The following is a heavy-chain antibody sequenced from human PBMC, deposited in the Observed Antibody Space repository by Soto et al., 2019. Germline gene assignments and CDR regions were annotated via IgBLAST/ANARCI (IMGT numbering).Heavy chain of an antibody. CDR2: IIPIFGTT. V-gene: IGHV1-69*06. Sequence: SLNVSCKASGETFSIHGSGWVRQAPGQGLEWMGGIIPIFGTTNYAHKFQGRVTITADKSTSTAYMELSSLRSEDTAVYYCVRDIVVAPGAFNYGMDVWGQGSMVTVSS. J-gene: IGHJ6*02. CDR1: GETFSIHG. D-gene: IGHD2-2*01. CDR3: VRDIVVAPGAFNYGMDV.